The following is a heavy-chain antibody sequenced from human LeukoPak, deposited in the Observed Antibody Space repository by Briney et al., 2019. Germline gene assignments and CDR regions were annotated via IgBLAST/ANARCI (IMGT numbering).Heavy chain of an antibody. CDR3: TRIGNAGIDY. CDR1: GFPFGDYA. J-gene: IGHJ4*02. CDR2: IRSAVYGGTT. V-gene: IGHV3-49*03. Sequence: GGSLRLSCAAGGFPFGDYALSWFRQAPGKGLNWVGYIRSAVYGGTTETAASLKDRFTVSRDDSKSVVYLQMSSLKTDDTAIYYCTRIGNAGIDYWGQGTLVTVSS. D-gene: IGHD3-16*02.